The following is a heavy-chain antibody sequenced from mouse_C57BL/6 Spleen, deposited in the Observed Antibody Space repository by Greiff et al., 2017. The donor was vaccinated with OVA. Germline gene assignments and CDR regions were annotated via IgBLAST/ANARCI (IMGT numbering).Heavy chain of an antibody. D-gene: IGHD3-2*02. CDR1: GYTFTDYE. J-gene: IGHJ3*01. V-gene: IGHV1-15*01. CDR3: TREQTAQAPWFAY. CDR2: IDPETGGT. Sequence: QVQLKESGAELVRPGASVTLSCKASGYTFTDYEMHWVKQTPVHGLEWIGAIDPETGGTAYNQKFKGKAILTADKSSSTAYMELRSLTSEDSAVYYCTREQTAQAPWFAYWGQGTLVTVSA.